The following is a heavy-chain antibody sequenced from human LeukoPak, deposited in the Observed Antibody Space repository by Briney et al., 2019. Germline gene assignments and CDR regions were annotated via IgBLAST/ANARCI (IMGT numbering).Heavy chain of an antibody. J-gene: IGHJ4*02. CDR2: VDSEDGET. V-gene: IGHV1-69-2*01. CDR3: ATVDSSGYNFDY. D-gene: IGHD3-22*01. Sequence: ASVKISCKVSGYTFTDYYMHWVQQAPGKGLEWMGLVDSEDGETIYAEKFQGRVTITADTSTDTAYMELSSLRSEDTAVYYCATVDSSGYNFDYWGQGTLVTVSS. CDR1: GYTFTDYY.